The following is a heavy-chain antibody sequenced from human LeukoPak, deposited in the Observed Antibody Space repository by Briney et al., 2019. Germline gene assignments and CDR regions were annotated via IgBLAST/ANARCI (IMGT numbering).Heavy chain of an antibody. Sequence: EESLKISCKGSGYSFTNHWIGWVRQMPGKGLEWMGSIYPADSDTRYSPSFQGQVTISADKSISTAYLQWSSLKASDTAIYYCARNYDILTGYYPFDHWGQGTLVTVSS. V-gene: IGHV5-51*01. J-gene: IGHJ5*02. CDR1: GYSFTNHW. CDR2: IYPADSDT. D-gene: IGHD3-9*01. CDR3: ARNYDILTGYYPFDH.